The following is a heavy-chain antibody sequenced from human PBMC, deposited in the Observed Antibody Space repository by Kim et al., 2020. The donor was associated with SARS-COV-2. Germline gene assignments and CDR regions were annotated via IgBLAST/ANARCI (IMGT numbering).Heavy chain of an antibody. J-gene: IGHJ6*02. CDR1: GGSISSSSYY. CDR3: ARQGYSSSCGMDV. V-gene: IGHV4-39*01. CDR2: IYYSGST. D-gene: IGHD6-13*01. Sequence: SETLSLTCTVSGGSISSSSYYWGWIRQPPGKGLEWIGSIYYSGSTYYNPSLKSRVTISVDTSKNQFSLKLSSVTAADTAVYYCARQGYSSSCGMDVWGQGTTVTVSS.